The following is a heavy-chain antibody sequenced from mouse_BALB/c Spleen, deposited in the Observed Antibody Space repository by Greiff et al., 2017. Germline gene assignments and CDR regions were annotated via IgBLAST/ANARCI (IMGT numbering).Heavy chain of an antibody. V-gene: IGHV1-39*01. D-gene: IGHD2-3*01. Sequence: VQLQQSGPELVKPGASVKISCKASGYSFTSYNMNWVKQSNGKSLEWIGNIDPYYGGTSYNQKFKGKATLTVDKSSSTAYMQLKSLTSEDSAVYYCARKGDDGYYDAFAYWGQGTLVTVSA. J-gene: IGHJ3*01. CDR3: ARKGDDGYYDAFAY. CDR2: IDPYYGGT. CDR1: GYSFTSYN.